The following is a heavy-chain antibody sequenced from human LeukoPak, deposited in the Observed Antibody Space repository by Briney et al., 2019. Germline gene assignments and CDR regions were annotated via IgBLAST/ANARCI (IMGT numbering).Heavy chain of an antibody. CDR2: INPSGGST. J-gene: IGHJ4*02. V-gene: IGHV1-46*01. D-gene: IGHD2-15*01. Sequence: ASVKVSCKASGYTFTSYYMHWVRQAPGQGLEWMGIINPSGGSTSYAQKFQGRVTTTRDTSTSTVYMELSSLRSEDTAVYYCARDFRDCSGGSCYSSVDYWGQGTLVTVSS. CDR3: ARDFRDCSGGSCYSSVDY. CDR1: GYTFTSYY.